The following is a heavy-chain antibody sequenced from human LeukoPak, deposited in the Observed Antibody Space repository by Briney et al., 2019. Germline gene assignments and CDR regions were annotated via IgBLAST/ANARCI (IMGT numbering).Heavy chain of an antibody. D-gene: IGHD5-18*01. CDR2: IKQDGSEK. CDR3: ARDTGGGYSCYDC. Sequence: GGSLRLSCAASGFTFSSDWMTWIRQAPGKGLEWVANIKQDGSEKYYVDSVKGRFTISRDNAKNSLYLQMNSLRAEDTAVYYCARDTGGGYSCYDCWGQGTLVTVSS. CDR1: GFTFSSDW. V-gene: IGHV3-7*01. J-gene: IGHJ4*02.